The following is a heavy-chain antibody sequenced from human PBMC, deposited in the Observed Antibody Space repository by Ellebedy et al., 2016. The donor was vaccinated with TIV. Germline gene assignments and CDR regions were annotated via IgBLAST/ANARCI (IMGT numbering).Heavy chain of an antibody. J-gene: IGHJ6*02. Sequence: SETLSLXCTVSGGSISSYYWSWIRQPPGKGLEWIGYIYYSGGTNYNPSLKSRVTISVDTSKNQFSLKLSSVTAADTAVYYCARDRRYYYDSSGYYLTTHSSNYYYYYGMDVWGQGTTVTVSS. CDR1: GGSISSYY. D-gene: IGHD3-22*01. V-gene: IGHV4-59*01. CDR3: ARDRRYYYDSSGYYLTTHSSNYYYYYGMDV. CDR2: IYYSGGT.